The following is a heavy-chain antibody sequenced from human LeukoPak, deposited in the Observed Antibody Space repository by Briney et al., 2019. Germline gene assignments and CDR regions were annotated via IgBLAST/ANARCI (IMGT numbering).Heavy chain of an antibody. J-gene: IGHJ1*01. CDR3: ARGPTLKYFHH. CDR1: GGSISSTTYY. V-gene: IGHV4-39*02. CDR2: IYYSGTT. Sequence: PSETLSLTCTVSGGSISSTTYYWGWIRQPPGKGREWIGTIYYSGTTYYNPSLKSRFTISVDTSKNQFSLELSSMTAADTAVYYCARGPTLKYFHHWGQGTLVSVSS.